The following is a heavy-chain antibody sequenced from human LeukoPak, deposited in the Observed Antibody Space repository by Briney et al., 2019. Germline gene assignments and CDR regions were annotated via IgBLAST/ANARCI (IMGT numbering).Heavy chain of an antibody. V-gene: IGHV4-34*01. CDR2: INHSGST. J-gene: IGHJ6*03. CDR3: ARGRVAAAGTIYYYYYYMDV. Sequence: SETLSLTCAVYGGSFSGYYWSWIRQPPGKGLEWIGEINHSGSTNYNPSLKSRVTISVDTSKNQFSLKLNSVTAADTAVYYCARGRVAAAGTIYYYYYYMDVWGKGTTVTVSS. D-gene: IGHD6-13*01. CDR1: GGSFSGYY.